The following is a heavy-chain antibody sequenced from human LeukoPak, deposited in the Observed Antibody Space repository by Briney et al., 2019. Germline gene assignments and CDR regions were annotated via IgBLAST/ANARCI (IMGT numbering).Heavy chain of an antibody. CDR1: GYSFTSYW. V-gene: IGHV5-51*01. J-gene: IGHJ4*02. CDR2: IYPGDSDT. CDR3: ARHAVSITGTADY. D-gene: IGHD1-20*01. Sequence: GESLKISCKGSGYSFTSYWLGWVRQMPGKGLEWMGIIYPGDSDTRYSPSFQGQVTISADKSISTAYLQWSSLKASDTAMYYCARHAVSITGTADYWGQGTLVTVSS.